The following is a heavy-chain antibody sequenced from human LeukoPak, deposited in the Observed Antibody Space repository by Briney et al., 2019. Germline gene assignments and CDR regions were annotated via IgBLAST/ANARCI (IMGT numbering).Heavy chain of an antibody. CDR1: GFTFSSYS. V-gene: IGHV3-48*04. D-gene: IGHD3-10*01. Sequence: GGSLRLSCAASGFTFSSYSMNWVRQAPGKGLEWVSYISSSGSTIYYADSVKGRFTISRDNAKNSPYLQMNSLRAEDTAVYYCASLWFGEEFDYWGQGTLVTVSS. CDR2: ISSSGSTI. CDR3: ASLWFGEEFDY. J-gene: IGHJ4*02.